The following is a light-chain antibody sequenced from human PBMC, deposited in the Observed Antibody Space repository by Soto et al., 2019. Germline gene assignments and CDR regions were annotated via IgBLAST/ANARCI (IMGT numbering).Light chain of an antibody. CDR2: AAS. Sequence: DIQLTQSPSSLSASVGDRVTITCRARQGISDYLDWYQQKPGKVPKILIYAASTLQSGVPSRFSGSGAGTDFTLTSSRLQPADIATYYCQKYNSAPLTFGGGTKVEIK. CDR3: QKYNSAPLT. V-gene: IGKV1-27*01. CDR1: QGISDY. J-gene: IGKJ4*01.